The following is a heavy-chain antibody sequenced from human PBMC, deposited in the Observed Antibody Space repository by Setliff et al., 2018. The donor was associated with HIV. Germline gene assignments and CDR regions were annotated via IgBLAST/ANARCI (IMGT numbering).Heavy chain of an antibody. CDR3: ARDSTYGSGSYAFDY. CDR1: GYTFTSYA. Sequence: ASVKVSCKASGYTFTSYAMHWVRQAPGQRLEWMGWISAGNGNTKYSQKFQGRVTITRDTSASTAYMELSSLRSEDTAVYYCARDSTYGSGSYAFDYWGQGTLVTVSS. CDR2: ISAGNGNT. D-gene: IGHD3-10*01. J-gene: IGHJ4*02. V-gene: IGHV1-3*01.